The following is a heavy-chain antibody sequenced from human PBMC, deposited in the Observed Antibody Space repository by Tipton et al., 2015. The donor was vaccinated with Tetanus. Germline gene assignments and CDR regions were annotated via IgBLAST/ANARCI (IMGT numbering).Heavy chain of an antibody. J-gene: IGHJ4*02. CDR3: ARDQAVAAKWNDFEY. D-gene: IGHD6-13*01. Sequence: QLVQSGSELKKPGASVKVSCKASGYSFTRYAINWVRQAPGQGPEWMGWINTNTGNPTYAQGFTGRFVFSLDTSVSTAYLQISSLKAEDTAVYYCARDQAVAAKWNDFEYWGQGTLVTVSS. CDR2: INTNTGNP. V-gene: IGHV7-4-1*02. CDR1: GYSFTRYA.